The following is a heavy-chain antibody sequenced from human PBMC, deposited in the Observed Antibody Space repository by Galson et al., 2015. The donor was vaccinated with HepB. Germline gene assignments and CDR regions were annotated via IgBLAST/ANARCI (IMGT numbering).Heavy chain of an antibody. V-gene: IGHV1-2*02. Sequence: SVKVSCKASGYTFTGYYMHWVRQAPGQGLEWMGWINPNSGGTNYAQKFQGRVTMTRDTSISTAYMELSRLRSDDTAVYYCARDSFASSGWYPVLFDYWGQGTLVTVSS. CDR3: ARDSFASSGWYPVLFDY. CDR2: INPNSGGT. D-gene: IGHD6-19*01. CDR1: GYTFTGYY. J-gene: IGHJ4*02.